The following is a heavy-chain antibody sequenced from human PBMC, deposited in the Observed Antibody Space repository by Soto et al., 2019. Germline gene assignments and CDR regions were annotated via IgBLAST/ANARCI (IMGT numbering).Heavy chain of an antibody. CDR3: ARTGIVPAAMWVPPEDYYYYGMDV. CDR1: GYSISSSNW. CDR2: IYYSGST. Sequence: PSETLSLTCAVSGYSISSSNWWGWIRQPPGKGLEWIGYIYYSGSTYYNPSLKSRVTMSVDTSKNQFSLKLSSVTAVDTAVYYCARTGIVPAAMWVPPEDYYYYGMDVWGQGTTVT. D-gene: IGHD2-2*01. J-gene: IGHJ6*02. V-gene: IGHV4-28*01.